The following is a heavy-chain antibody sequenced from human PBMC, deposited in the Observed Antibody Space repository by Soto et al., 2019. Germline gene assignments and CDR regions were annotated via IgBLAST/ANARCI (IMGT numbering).Heavy chain of an antibody. Sequence: ASVKVSCKASGYTFTSYAMHWVRQAPGQRLEWMGWINAGNGNTKYSQKFQGRVTITRDTSASTAYMELSSLRSEDTAVYYCASSNTRYSSSLDYYYGMDVWGQGTTVTVSS. CDR1: GYTFTSYA. J-gene: IGHJ6*02. D-gene: IGHD6-13*01. V-gene: IGHV1-3*01. CDR2: INAGNGNT. CDR3: ASSNTRYSSSLDYYYGMDV.